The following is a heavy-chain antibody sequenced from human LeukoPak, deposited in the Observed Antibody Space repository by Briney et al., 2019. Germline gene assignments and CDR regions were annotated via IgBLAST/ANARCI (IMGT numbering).Heavy chain of an antibody. CDR3: ARVGKNGWDFDH. J-gene: IGHJ4*02. V-gene: IGHV3-7*01. CDR2: INEGANVK. D-gene: IGHD6-19*01. Sequence: PGESLRLSCAASGFTFSAYWVTWVRQAPGKGLEWLANINEGANVKFYVDSVKGRFIISRDNTKNSLYLQMSILRAEDTALYYCARVGKNGWDFDHWGQGTLVTVSS. CDR1: GFTFSAYW.